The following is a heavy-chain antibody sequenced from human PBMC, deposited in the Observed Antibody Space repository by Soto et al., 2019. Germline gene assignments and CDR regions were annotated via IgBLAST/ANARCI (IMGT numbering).Heavy chain of an antibody. J-gene: IGHJ5*02. Sequence: GASVKVSCKASGYTFTGYYMHWVRQAPGQGLEWMGWINPNSGGTNYAQKFQGWVTMTRDTSISTAYMELSRLRSDDTAVYYCARGNRIAAAGRYNWFDPWGQGTLVTVSS. D-gene: IGHD6-13*01. V-gene: IGHV1-2*04. CDR1: GYTFTGYY. CDR3: ARGNRIAAAGRYNWFDP. CDR2: INPNSGGT.